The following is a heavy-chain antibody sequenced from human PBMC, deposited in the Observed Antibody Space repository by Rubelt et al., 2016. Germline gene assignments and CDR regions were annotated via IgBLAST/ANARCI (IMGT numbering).Heavy chain of an antibody. V-gene: IGHV3-53*01. CDR1: GFTVISNY. J-gene: IGHJ6*02. D-gene: IGHD2-15*01. CDR2: IYTAGST. CDR3: ARVAVVGTARIMDV. Sequence: EVQLVESGGGLIQPGGSLRLSCAASGFTVISNYMSWVRQAPGKGLEWVSVIYTAGSTFYADSVKGRFTVSRDNAKNLLSLQMNSLSAEDTAVYYCARVAVVGTARIMDVWGQGTTVTVSS.